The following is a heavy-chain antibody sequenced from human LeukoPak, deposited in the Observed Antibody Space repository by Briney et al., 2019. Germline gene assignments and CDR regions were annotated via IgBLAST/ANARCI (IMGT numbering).Heavy chain of an antibody. D-gene: IGHD6-13*01. CDR3: ARGGGDSSSWYPYYFDY. J-gene: IGHJ4*02. CDR2: VSAHGVDK. V-gene: IGHV3-30*04. Sequence: GGSLRLSCAASGFAFSSYAMHWVRQAPGKGLEWLAVVSAHGVDKFYADSVKGRFTISKDTSKNTLSLQMNSLRAEDTAVYYCARGGGDSSSWYPYYFDYWGQGTLVTVSS. CDR1: GFAFSSYA.